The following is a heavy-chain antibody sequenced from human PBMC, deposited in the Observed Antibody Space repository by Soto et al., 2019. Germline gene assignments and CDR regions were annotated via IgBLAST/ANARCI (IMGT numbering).Heavy chain of an antibody. Sequence: ASVKVSCKASGYTFTSYGISWVRQAPGQGLEWMGWISAYNGNTNYAQKLQGRVTMTTDTSTSTAYMELRSLRSDDTAVYYCARVGLWFGEPENWFDPWGQGTLVTVSS. V-gene: IGHV1-18*01. CDR2: ISAYNGNT. J-gene: IGHJ5*02. CDR1: GYTFTSYG. CDR3: ARVGLWFGEPENWFDP. D-gene: IGHD3-10*01.